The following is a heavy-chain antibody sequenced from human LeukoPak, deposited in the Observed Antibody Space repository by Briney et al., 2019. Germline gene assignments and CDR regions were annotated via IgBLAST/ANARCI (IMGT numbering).Heavy chain of an antibody. D-gene: IGHD3-22*01. V-gene: IGHV1-2*02. CDR1: GYTFTGYY. J-gene: IGHJ3*02. CDR3: ARVPSYDSSGYRVWGDAFDI. Sequence: ASVKVSCKASGYTFTGYYMHWVRQAPGQGLEWMGWINPNSGGTNYAQKFQGRVTMTRDTSISTAYMELRSLRSDDTAVYYCARVPSYDSSGYRVWGDAFDIWGQGTMVTVSS. CDR2: INPNSGGT.